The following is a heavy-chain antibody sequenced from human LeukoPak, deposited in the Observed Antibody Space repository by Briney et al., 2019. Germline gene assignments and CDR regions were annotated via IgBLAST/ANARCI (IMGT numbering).Heavy chain of an antibody. Sequence: ASVKVSCKASVGTFSSYAISWVRQAPGQGLEWMGGIIPIFGTANYAQKFQGRVTITADESTSTAYMGLSSLRSEDTAVYYCARADTVTMIFDYWGQGTLVTVSS. CDR1: VGTFSSYA. CDR3: ARADTVTMIFDY. V-gene: IGHV1-69*13. CDR2: IIPIFGTA. D-gene: IGHD4-17*01. J-gene: IGHJ4*02.